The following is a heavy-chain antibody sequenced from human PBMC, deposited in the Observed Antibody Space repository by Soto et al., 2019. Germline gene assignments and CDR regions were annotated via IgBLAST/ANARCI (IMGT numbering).Heavy chain of an antibody. CDR3: AAAYYYDSSGYYYWFDP. D-gene: IGHD3-22*01. Sequence: ASVKVSCKASGFTFTSSAMQWVRQARGQRLEWIGWIVVGSGNTNYAQKFQERVTITRDMSTSTAYMELSSLRSEDTAVYYCAAAYYYDSSGYYYWFDPWGQGTLVTVSS. CDR2: IVVGSGNT. V-gene: IGHV1-58*02. CDR1: GFTFTSSA. J-gene: IGHJ5*02.